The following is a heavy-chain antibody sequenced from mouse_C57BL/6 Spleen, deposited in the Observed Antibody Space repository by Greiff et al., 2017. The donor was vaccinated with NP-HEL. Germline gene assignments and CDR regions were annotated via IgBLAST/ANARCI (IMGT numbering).Heavy chain of an antibody. Sequence: QVQLKESGAELVRPGASVTLSCKASGYTFTDYEMHWVKQTPVHGLEWIGAIDPETGGTAYNQKFKGKAILTADKSSSTAYMELRSLTSEDSAVYYCTKGPSGAMDYWGQGTSVTVSS. D-gene: IGHD6-1*01. CDR2: IDPETGGT. V-gene: IGHV1-15*01. J-gene: IGHJ4*01. CDR1: GYTFTDYE. CDR3: TKGPSGAMDY.